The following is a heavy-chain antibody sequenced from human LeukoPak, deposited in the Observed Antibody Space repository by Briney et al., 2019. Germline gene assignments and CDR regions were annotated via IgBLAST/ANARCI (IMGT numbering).Heavy chain of an antibody. D-gene: IGHD3-10*01. Sequence: ASVKVSCKASGYTFTSYGITWVRQAPGQGLEWMGWISAYNGDTNYAQKFQGRVTITADESTSTAYMELSSLRSEDTAVYYCARVYGSGSYSFWENWFDPWGQGTLVTVSS. CDR2: ISAYNGDT. CDR1: GYTFTSYG. J-gene: IGHJ5*02. CDR3: ARVYGSGSYSFWENWFDP. V-gene: IGHV1-18*01.